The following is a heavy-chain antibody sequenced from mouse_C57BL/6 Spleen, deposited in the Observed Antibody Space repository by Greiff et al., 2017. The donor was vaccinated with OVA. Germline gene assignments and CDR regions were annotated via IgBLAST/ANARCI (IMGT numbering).Heavy chain of an antibody. CDR3: TRRGNYEYDEGYAMDY. D-gene: IGHD2-4*01. V-gene: IGHV5-9-1*02. CDR1: GFTFSSYA. Sequence: EVKLMESGEGLVKPGGSLKLSCAASGFTFSSYAMSWVRQTPEKRLEWVAYISSGGDYIYYADTVKGRFTISRDNARNTLYLQMSSLKSEDTAMYYCTRRGNYEYDEGYAMDYWGQGTSVTVSS. CDR2: ISSGGDYI. J-gene: IGHJ4*01.